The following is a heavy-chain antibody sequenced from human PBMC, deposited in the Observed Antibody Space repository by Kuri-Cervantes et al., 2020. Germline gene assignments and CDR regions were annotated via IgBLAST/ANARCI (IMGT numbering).Heavy chain of an antibody. Sequence: GESLKISCAASGFTFSDYYMSWIRQAPGKGLEWVSYISSSGSTIYYADSVKGRFTISRDNVKNSLYLQMNSLRAEDAAVYYCARDRFGELFYFDYWGQGTLVTVSS. J-gene: IGHJ4*02. CDR3: ARDRFGELFYFDY. CDR2: ISSSGSTI. CDR1: GFTFSDYY. D-gene: IGHD3-10*01. V-gene: IGHV3-11*04.